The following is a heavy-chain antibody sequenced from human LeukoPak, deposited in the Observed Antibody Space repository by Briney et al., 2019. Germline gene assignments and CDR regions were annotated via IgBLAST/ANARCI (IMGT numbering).Heavy chain of an antibody. CDR1: GFTVSINY. J-gene: IGHJ4*02. V-gene: IGHV3-66*01. CDR3: ARRGYDFWSGYEYYFDY. D-gene: IGHD3-3*01. CDR2: IYSGGST. Sequence: GGSLRLSCAASGFTVSINYMSWVRQAPGKGLEWVSVIYSGGSTYYADSVKGRFTISRDNSKNTLYLQMNSLRAEDTAVYYCARRGYDFWSGYEYYFDYWGQGTLVTVSS.